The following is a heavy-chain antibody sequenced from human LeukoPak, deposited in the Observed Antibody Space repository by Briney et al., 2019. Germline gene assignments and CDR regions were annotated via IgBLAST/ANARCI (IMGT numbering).Heavy chain of an antibody. J-gene: IGHJ3*01. CDR1: GGSITSHNYY. CDR2: IYYTGST. D-gene: IGHD3-10*01. V-gene: IGHV4-39*07. CDR3: ARDVGLWFGELLGDAFDV. Sequence: SETLSLTCSVSGGSITSHNYYWGWIRQPPGKELEWVGSIYYTGSTYYNPSFQGRVTISIDTSKNHFSLDLSSVTAADIAVYYCARDVGLWFGELLGDAFDVWGQGTMVKVSS.